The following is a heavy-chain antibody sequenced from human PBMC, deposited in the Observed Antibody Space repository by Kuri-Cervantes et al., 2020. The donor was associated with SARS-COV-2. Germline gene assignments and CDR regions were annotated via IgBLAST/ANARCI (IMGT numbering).Heavy chain of an antibody. J-gene: IGHJ4*02. D-gene: IGHD6-13*01. Sequence: ETLSLTCAASGFTFSSYWMSWVRQAPGKGLEWVANIKQDGSEKYYVDSVKGRFIISRDNSRNFLYQQMNSLRPENMAVYYCVRHKAAAGIVAPDWGQGTLVTVSS. CDR1: GFTFSSYW. CDR3: VRHKAAAGIVAPD. CDR2: IKQDGSEK. V-gene: IGHV3-7*01.